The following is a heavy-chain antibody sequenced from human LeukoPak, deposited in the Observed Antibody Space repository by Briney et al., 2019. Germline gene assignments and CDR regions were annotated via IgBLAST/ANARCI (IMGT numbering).Heavy chain of an antibody. J-gene: IGHJ4*02. CDR3: AKDMARSRLTSCDY. Sequence: GGSLRLSCAASGFTFSSYAMSWVRQAPGKGLEWVSAISGSGGSTYYADSVKGRFTISRDNSKNTLYLQMSSLRADDTAMYYCAKDMARSRLTSCDYWGQGTLVTVSS. CDR2: ISGSGGST. V-gene: IGHV3-23*01. CDR1: GFTFSSYA. D-gene: IGHD2-2*01.